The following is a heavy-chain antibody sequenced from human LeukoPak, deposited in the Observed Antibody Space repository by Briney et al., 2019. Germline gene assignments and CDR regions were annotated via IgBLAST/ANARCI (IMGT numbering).Heavy chain of an antibody. J-gene: IGHJ6*02. CDR2: IDAGNGRT. D-gene: IGHD1-20*01. Sequence: GASVKVSCKASQYSFSDYAIHWVRQAPGQRLEWMGWIDAGNGRTKYSQSFQGRLTIIRDTSATTAYMELSGLTSEDTAVYYCARVYNWNYYYYYGMDVWGQGTTVTVSS. CDR1: QYSFSDYA. V-gene: IGHV1-3*01. CDR3: ARVYNWNYYYYYGMDV.